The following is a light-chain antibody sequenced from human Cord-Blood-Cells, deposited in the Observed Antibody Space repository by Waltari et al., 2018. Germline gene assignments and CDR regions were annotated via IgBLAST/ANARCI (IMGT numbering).Light chain of an antibody. V-gene: IGLV2-14*01. CDR1: SSDVGGYTY. J-gene: IGLJ3*02. Sequence: QSALTQPASVSGSPGQSITIPCTGTSSDVGGYTYVSWYQQHPGKAPKLMIYEVSKRPSGVSNRFSGSKSGNTASLTISGLQAEDEADYYCSSYTSSSTLVFGGGTKLTVL. CDR3: SSYTSSSTLV. CDR2: EVS.